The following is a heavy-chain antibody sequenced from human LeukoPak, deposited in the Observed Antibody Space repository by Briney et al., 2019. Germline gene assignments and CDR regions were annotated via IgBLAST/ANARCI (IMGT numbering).Heavy chain of an antibody. CDR2: MNPNSGNT. J-gene: IGHJ5*02. V-gene: IGHV1-8*01. Sequence: ASVKVSCKASGYTFTSYDINWVRQATGQGLEWMGWMNPNSGNTGYAQKFQGRVTMTRNTSISTAHMELSSLRSEDTAVYYCARGRAVYNWFDPWGQGTLVTVSS. CDR1: GYTFTSYD. D-gene: IGHD6-19*01. CDR3: ARGRAVYNWFDP.